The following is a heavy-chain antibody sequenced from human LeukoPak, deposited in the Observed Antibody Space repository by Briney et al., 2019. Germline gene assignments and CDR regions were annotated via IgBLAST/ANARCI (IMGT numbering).Heavy chain of an antibody. J-gene: IGHJ4*02. CDR1: GFTLSTYT. Sequence: PGGSLSLSCAASGFTLSTYTMTWVRQVPGKGLEWVSVISGSGATTYYAESAKGRFTISRDNSKNTVYLQMNSLRAEDTAVYYCAKRHGISGTTTRAADYWGQGTLVTVSS. CDR2: ISGSGATT. V-gene: IGHV3-23*01. CDR3: AKRHGISGTTTRAADY. D-gene: IGHD1-7*01.